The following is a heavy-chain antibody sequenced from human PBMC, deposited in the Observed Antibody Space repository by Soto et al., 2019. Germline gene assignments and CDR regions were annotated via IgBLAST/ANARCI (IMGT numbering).Heavy chain of an antibody. CDR3: ARLERYFDRTGYLNA. J-gene: IGHJ5*02. Sequence: XESLKLSCKGSGCDFDITWLAWVRQVPGKGLEWVGIIYPGDSDTRYSPSLEGQVTLSVDKSIKTAYLQWRSLKDSDTATYYCARLERYFDRTGYLNAWGQGTLVTVSS. CDR2: IYPGDSDT. CDR1: GCDFDITW. V-gene: IGHV5-51*01. D-gene: IGHD3-9*01.